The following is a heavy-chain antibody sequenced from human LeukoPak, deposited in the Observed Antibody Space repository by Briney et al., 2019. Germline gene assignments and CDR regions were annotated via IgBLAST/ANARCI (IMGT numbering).Heavy chain of an antibody. V-gene: IGHV4-4*07. CDR3: ARSSGRIYSSSRFDY. Sequence: SETLSLTCTVSGGSISSYYWSWIRQPAGKGLEWIGRIYTSGSTNYNPSIKSRVTMSVDTSKNQFSLKLSSVTAADTAVYYCARSSGRIYSSSRFDYWGQGTLVTVSS. J-gene: IGHJ4*02. CDR1: GGSISSYY. CDR2: IYTSGST. D-gene: IGHD6-6*01.